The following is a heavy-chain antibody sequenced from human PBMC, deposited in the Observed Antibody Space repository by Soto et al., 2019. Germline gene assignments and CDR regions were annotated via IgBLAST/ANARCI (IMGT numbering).Heavy chain of an antibody. CDR1: GYTFTSYY. J-gene: IGHJ6*02. CDR2: INPSGGST. V-gene: IGHV1-46*01. Sequence: QVQLVQSGAEVKKPGASVKVSCKASGYTFTSYYMHWVRQAPGQGLEWMGIINPSGGSTSYAQKFQGRVTMTRDTSTSTVYMELSSLRSEDTAVYYCARDSVRDYLYYYYGMDVWGQGTTVTVSS. D-gene: IGHD4-17*01. CDR3: ARDSVRDYLYYYYGMDV.